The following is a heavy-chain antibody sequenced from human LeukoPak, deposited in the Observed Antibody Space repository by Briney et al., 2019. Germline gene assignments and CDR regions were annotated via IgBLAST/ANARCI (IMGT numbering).Heavy chain of an antibody. Sequence: GGSLRLSCAASGFTFDDYGLSWVRQAPGKGLEWVSGINWNGGSTGYADSVKGRFTISRGNAKNSLYLQMNSLRAEDTAVYYCAKFLPTHIVVANYYFDYWGQGTLVTVSS. V-gene: IGHV3-20*04. CDR1: GFTFDDYG. CDR3: AKFLPTHIVVANYYFDY. CDR2: INWNGGST. D-gene: IGHD2-15*01. J-gene: IGHJ4*02.